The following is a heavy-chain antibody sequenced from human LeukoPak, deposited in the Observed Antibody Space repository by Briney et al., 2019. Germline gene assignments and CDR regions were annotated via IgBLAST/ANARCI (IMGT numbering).Heavy chain of an antibody. CDR3: AKLQGQVSGSDFNSGMDV. J-gene: IGHJ6*02. CDR2: IYSGGNT. D-gene: IGHD1-26*01. Sequence: GGSLRLSCAASGFIVSDNYMSWVRQAPGKGLEWVSVIYSGGNTYYADSVKGRFTISRDNSKNTLYLQMNSLRAEDTAVYYCAKLQGQVSGSDFNSGMDVWGQGTTVTVSS. V-gene: IGHV3-53*01. CDR1: GFIVSDNY.